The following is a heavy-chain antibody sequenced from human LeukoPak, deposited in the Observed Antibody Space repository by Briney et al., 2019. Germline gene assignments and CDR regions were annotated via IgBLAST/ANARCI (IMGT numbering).Heavy chain of an antibody. CDR3: ASAHSRYCSSTSSYRTHDFDI. CDR1: GGSISSSSYY. CDR2: IYYSGST. D-gene: IGHD2-2*01. J-gene: IGHJ3*02. V-gene: IGHV4-39*01. Sequence: SETLSLTCTVSGGSISSSSYYWGWIRQPPGKGLEWIGSIYYSGSTYYNPSLKSRVTISVDTSKNQFSLKLSSVTAAKTAVYYCASAHSRYCSSTSSYRTHDFDIWGQGTMVTVSS.